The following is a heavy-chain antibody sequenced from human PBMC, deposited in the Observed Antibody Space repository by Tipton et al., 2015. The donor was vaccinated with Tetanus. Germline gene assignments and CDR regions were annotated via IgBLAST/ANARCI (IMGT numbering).Heavy chain of an antibody. CDR1: GGSISSYF. D-gene: IGHD4-23*01. J-gene: IGHJ2*01. Sequence: TLSLTCSVSGGSISSYFWSWIRQSPGQGLEWIGLIYYSGSTSYNPSLKSRVTISVDTSKNQLSLKLTSVTAADTAVYYCATMTPVDWYFDLWGGAPWSLSPQ. V-gene: IGHV4-59*07. CDR2: IYYSGST. CDR3: ATMTPVDWYFDL.